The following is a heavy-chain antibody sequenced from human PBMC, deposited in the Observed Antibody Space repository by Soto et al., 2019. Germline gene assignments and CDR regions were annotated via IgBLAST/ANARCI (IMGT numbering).Heavy chain of an antibody. V-gene: IGHV3-30*18. CDR1: GFTFSRYG. CDR2: ISYDGGAQ. CDR3: AKEPLEVSGRNAFNI. D-gene: IGHD1-1*01. Sequence: QVQLVESGGGVVQPGRSLRLSCAASGFTFSRYGMHWVRQAPGKGLDWVPVISYDGGAQYYSDSVKGRFTISRDNSRNTLYLQMNSLGPEDTAVYYCAKEPLEVSGRNAFNIWGQGTMVTASS. J-gene: IGHJ3*02.